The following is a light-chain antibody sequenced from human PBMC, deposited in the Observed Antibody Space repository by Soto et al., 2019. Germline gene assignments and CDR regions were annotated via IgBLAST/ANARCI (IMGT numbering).Light chain of an antibody. CDR3: AAWDDSRVYV. CDR1: SCNIGSNY. Sequence: QSVLTQPPSASGTPGQRVTISCSGSSCNIGSNYVYWYQQLPGTAPKLLIYRNNHRPSGVPDRFSGSKSGTSASLAISGLRSEDEADYYCAAWDDSRVYVFGAGTKVTVL. V-gene: IGLV1-47*01. CDR2: RNN. J-gene: IGLJ1*01.